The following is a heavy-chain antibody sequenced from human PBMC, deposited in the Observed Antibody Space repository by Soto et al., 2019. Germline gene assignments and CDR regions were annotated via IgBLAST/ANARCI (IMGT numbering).Heavy chain of an antibody. D-gene: IGHD3-10*01. CDR3: AKDRSTYYLVPPFDP. Sequence: GGSLRLSCAASGFTFSSYAMSWVRQAPGKGLEWVSAISGSGGSTYYADSVKGRFTISRDNSKNTLYLQMNSLRAEDTAVYYCAKDRSTYYLVPPFDPWGQGTLVTVLL. J-gene: IGHJ5*02. CDR1: GFTFSSYA. CDR2: ISGSGGST. V-gene: IGHV3-23*01.